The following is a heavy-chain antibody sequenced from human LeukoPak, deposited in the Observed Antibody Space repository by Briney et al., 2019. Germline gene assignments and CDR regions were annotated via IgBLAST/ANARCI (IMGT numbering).Heavy chain of an antibody. CDR2: ISSSRSYI. V-gene: IGHV3-21*01. CDR1: GFTFSSSYS. J-gene: IGHJ4*02. D-gene: IGHD7-27*01. Sequence: GGTLTLSCVASGFTFSSSYSLNWVRQAPGKGLEWVSSISSSRSYIYYADSVKGRFTISRDNAKNSLYLQMNSLRAQDTAVYYCASLTEYYFDYWGQGTLVTVSS. CDR3: ASLTEYYFDY.